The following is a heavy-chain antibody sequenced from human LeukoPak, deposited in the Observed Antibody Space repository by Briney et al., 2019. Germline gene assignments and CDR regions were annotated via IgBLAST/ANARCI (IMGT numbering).Heavy chain of an antibody. CDR2: INPNSGGT. V-gene: IGHV1-2*02. CDR1: GYTFTGYY. Sequence: ASVKVSCKASGYTFTGYYMHWVRQAPGQGLEWMGWINPNSGGTNYAQKFQGRVTMTRDTSISTAYMELSRLRSDDTAVYYCARDLCIVVVPAAIRYNWFDPWGQGTLVTVSS. CDR3: ARDLCIVVVPAAIRYNWFDP. D-gene: IGHD2-2*02. J-gene: IGHJ5*02.